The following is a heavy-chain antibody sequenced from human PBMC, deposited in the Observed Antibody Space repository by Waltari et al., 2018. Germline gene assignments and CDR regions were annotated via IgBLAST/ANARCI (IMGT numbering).Heavy chain of an antibody. Sequence: EVQLVESGGGLVQPGGSLRLSCAASGFTFSSYEMNWVRQAPGKGLEWVSYISSSGSTIYYADSVKGRFTISRDNAKNSLYLQMNSLRAEDTAVYYCARDSGKNWNRGGRLDYWGQGTLVTVSS. CDR1: GFTFSSYE. V-gene: IGHV3-48*03. D-gene: IGHD1-1*01. J-gene: IGHJ4*02. CDR3: ARDSGKNWNRGGRLDY. CDR2: ISSSGSTI.